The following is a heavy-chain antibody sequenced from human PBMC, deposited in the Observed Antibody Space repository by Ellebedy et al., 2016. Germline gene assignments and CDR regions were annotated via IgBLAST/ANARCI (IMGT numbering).Heavy chain of an antibody. CDR1: GFTFSTFA. CDR2: ISYDATNK. V-gene: IGHV3-30-3*01. J-gene: IGHJ5*02. CDR3: ADGERTYYDYNRPLP. D-gene: IGHD3-3*01. Sequence: GESLKISXAGSGFTFSTFALHWVRQAPGKGLEWVALISYDATNKYYIDSVKGRFTISRDNSKNTLYLQLNSLRAADTAVYYCADGERTYYDYNRPLPWGQGTLVTVSS.